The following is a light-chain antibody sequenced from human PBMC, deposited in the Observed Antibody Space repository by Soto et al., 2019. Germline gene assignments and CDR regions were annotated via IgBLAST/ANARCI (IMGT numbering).Light chain of an antibody. CDR1: SSDVGGYNY. Sequence: QSALTQPASVSGSPGQSLTISCTGTSSDVGGYNYVSWYQQHPGKAPKLMIYEVSRRPSGVSSRFSGSKSGNTASLTISGLQAEDEADYYCSSYTSSSTDVFGTGNKLTVL. CDR3: SSYTSSSTDV. V-gene: IGLV2-14*01. J-gene: IGLJ1*01. CDR2: EVS.